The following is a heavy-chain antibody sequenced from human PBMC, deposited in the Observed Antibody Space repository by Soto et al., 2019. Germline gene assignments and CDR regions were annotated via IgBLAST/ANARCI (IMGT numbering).Heavy chain of an antibody. CDR2: IYYSGST. D-gene: IGHD6-19*01. CDR3: ARHSQWLDY. V-gene: IGHV4-39*01. Sequence: SETLTLTCTVSGGSISSSSYYWGWIRQPPGKGLEWIGSIYYSGSTYYNPSLKSRVTISVDTSKNQFSLKLSSVTAADTAVYYCARHSQWLDYWGQGALVTVSS. CDR1: GGSISSSSYY. J-gene: IGHJ4*02.